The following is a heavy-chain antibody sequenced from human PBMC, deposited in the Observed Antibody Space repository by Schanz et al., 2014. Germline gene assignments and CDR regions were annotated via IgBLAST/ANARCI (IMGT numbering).Heavy chain of an antibody. CDR1: GFTFISYD. Sequence: AQLVESGGGVVQPGRSLRLSCVASGFTFISYDIHWVRQAPGKGLEWVSSINSRSNFIYYADSVKGRFTISRDNAKNSLYLQMNSLRAEDTAVYYCAGAVATIRADSFDIWGQGTMVAVSS. D-gene: IGHD5-12*01. V-gene: IGHV3-21*01. CDR2: INSRSNFI. J-gene: IGHJ3*02. CDR3: AGAVATIRADSFDI.